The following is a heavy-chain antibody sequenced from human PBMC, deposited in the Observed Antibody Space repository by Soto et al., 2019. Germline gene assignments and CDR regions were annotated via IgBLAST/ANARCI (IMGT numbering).Heavy chain of an antibody. V-gene: IGHV3-33*01. J-gene: IGHJ6*02. D-gene: IGHD3-16*01. CDR2: IWYDGSNK. Sequence: GGSLRLSCAASGFTFSSYGMHWVRQAPGKGLEWVAVIWYDGSNKYYADSVKGRFTISRDNSKNTLYLQTNSLRAEDTAVYYCAREKPLGNAYYYSGMDVWGQGTTVTVSS. CDR1: GFTFSSYG. CDR3: AREKPLGNAYYYSGMDV.